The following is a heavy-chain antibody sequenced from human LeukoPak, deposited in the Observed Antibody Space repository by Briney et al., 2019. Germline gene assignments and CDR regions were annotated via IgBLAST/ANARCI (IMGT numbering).Heavy chain of an antibody. D-gene: IGHD3-22*01. CDR2: IYSGGST. V-gene: IGHV3-66*01. CDR1: GFTFSSNY. Sequence: PGGSLRLSCAASGFTFSSNYMSWVRQAPGKGLEWVSVIYSGGSTYYSDSVTGRFTISRDNSKNTLYLQMNSLRAEDTAVYYCAKDPYYYDRSGYYYPFQHWGQGTLVTVST. J-gene: IGHJ1*01. CDR3: AKDPYYYDRSGYYYPFQH.